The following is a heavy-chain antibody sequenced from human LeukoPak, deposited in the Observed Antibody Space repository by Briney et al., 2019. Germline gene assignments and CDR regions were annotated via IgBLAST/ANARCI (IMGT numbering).Heavy chain of an antibody. CDR1: GGSISSGGYY. J-gene: IGHJ6*02. V-gene: IGHV4-31*03. D-gene: IGHD1-14*01. CDR2: IYYSGST. CDR3: ARDLASRKPDYYYGMDV. Sequence: SETLSLTCTVSGGSISSGGYYWSWIRQHPGKGLEWIGYIYYSGSTYYNPSLKSRVTISVDTSKNQFSLKLSSVTAADTAVYYCARDLASRKPDYYYGMDVWGQGTTVTVSS.